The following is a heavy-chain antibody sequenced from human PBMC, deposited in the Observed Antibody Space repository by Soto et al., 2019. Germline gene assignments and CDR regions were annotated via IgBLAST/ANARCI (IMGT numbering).Heavy chain of an antibody. V-gene: IGHV3-7*01. CDR1: GFTFSTYW. Sequence: EVQLVESGGGLVQPGGSLRLSCAASGFTFSTYWMTWVRQAPGRGLEWVANINQAGSEKYYVDSVKGRFTISRDNAKNSLYLQMNSLRAEDTAVYYCARESYHDFWSAYSGFDYWGQGTLVTVSS. CDR2: INQAGSEK. D-gene: IGHD3-3*01. CDR3: ARESYHDFWSAYSGFDY. J-gene: IGHJ4*02.